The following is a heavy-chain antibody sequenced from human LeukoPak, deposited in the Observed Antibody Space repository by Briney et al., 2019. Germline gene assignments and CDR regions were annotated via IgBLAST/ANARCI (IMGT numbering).Heavy chain of an antibody. V-gene: IGHV4-61*02. D-gene: IGHD5-24*01. CDR3: ARGRRDGYNFYRYFDL. J-gene: IGHJ2*01. CDR1: GGSISSGSYY. Sequence: KPSQTLSLTCTVSGGSISSGSYYWSWIRQPAGKGLEWIGCIFPSGSTNYNSSLKSRVTIPVDTSKNQFSLKVSSVTAADTAVYYCARGRRDGYNFYRYFDLWGRGTLVTVSS. CDR2: IFPSGST.